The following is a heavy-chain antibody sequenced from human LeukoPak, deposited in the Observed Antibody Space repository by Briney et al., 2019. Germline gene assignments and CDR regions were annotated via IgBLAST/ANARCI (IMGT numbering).Heavy chain of an antibody. J-gene: IGHJ4*02. V-gene: IGHV3-48*01. CDR3: ARSRGNSGSYPLDY. Sequence: ASLRLSCETSEFTFRSYSMNWVRQAPGKGLERVSYISSSSSTIYYAESVKGRFTISRDNAKNSLYLQMNSLRVEDTAVYYCARSRGNSGSYPLDYWGQGTLVTVSS. CDR2: ISSSSSTI. D-gene: IGHD1-26*01. CDR1: EFTFRSYS.